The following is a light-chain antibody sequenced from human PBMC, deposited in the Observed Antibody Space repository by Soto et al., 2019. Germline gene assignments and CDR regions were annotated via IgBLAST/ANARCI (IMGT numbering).Light chain of an antibody. CDR2: DIS. J-gene: IGKJ5*01. V-gene: IGKV3-15*01. CDR1: QSVGNK. CDR3: QQYNIWRSIT. Sequence: QSRPTLSVSPGERATLSCRASQSVGNKVAWYQHKPGQTPRLIIYDISTRADGVPARFSGSVYGTDFILTLRSLQSEDFAVYYCQQYNIWRSITFGQGIRLEIK.